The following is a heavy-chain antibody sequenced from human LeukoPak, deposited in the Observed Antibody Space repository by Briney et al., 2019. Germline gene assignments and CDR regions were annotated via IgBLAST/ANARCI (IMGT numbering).Heavy chain of an antibody. CDR1: GYTFTGYY. Sequence: ASVKVSCKASGYTFTGYYMHGVRQAPGQGLEWMGWINPNSGGTNYAQKFQGRVTMTRDTSISTAYMEPSRLRSDDTAVYYCARGGGSGSHFDYWRQGTLVTVSS. CDR2: INPNSGGT. J-gene: IGHJ4*02. D-gene: IGHD3-10*01. V-gene: IGHV1-2*02. CDR3: ARGGGSGSHFDY.